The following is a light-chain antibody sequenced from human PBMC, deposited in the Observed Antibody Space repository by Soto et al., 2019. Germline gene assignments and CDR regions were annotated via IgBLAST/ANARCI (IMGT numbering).Light chain of an antibody. J-gene: IGKJ1*01. CDR1: QSVLYSSNNKNY. CDR2: WAS. V-gene: IGKV4-1*01. CDR3: QQYYITPRT. Sequence: DIVMTQSPDSLAVSLGERATINCKSSQSVLYSSNNKNYLAWYQQKSGQPPKLLIYWASTRESGVPDRFSGSGSGTDFTLTISSLQAEDVAVYYCQQYYITPRTFGQGTKVDIK.